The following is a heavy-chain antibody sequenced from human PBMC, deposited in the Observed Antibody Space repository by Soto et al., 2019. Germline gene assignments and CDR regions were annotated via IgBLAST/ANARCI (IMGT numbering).Heavy chain of an antibody. Sequence: QVQLQESGPGLVKPSQTLSLTCTVSGGSITNSGHSWSWVRQRPGKGLEWVGYIHDSGNADYKTILKCRASISVDSSKNQVSLKLTSVTAADTAKYFCARDKFSYGDNGWFDPWGQGILVTV. D-gene: IGHD4-17*01. CDR2: IHDSGNA. J-gene: IGHJ5*02. V-gene: IGHV4-31*03. CDR1: GGSITNSGHS. CDR3: ARDKFSYGDNGWFDP.